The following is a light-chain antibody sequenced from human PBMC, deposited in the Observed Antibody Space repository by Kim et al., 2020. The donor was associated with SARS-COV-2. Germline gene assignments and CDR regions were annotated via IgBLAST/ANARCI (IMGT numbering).Light chain of an antibody. V-gene: IGLV1-44*01. J-gene: IGLJ1*01. Sequence: GQRVTISCSGRGSNIGDNPVNWYQQLPGTAPKLLISNNNQRPSGVPDRFSGSRSGTSASLAISGLHSEDEADYYCAAWDDSLNAEVFGTGTKVTVL. CDR2: NNN. CDR1: GSNIGDNP. CDR3: AAWDDSLNAEV.